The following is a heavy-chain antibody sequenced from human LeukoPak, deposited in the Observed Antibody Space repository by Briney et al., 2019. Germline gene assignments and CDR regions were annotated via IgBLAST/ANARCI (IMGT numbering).Heavy chain of an antibody. CDR3: ARDIYGDSSSYPYYGMDV. Sequence: ASVKVSCKASGGTFSSYAISWVRQAPGQGLEWMGRIIPILGIANYAQKFQGRVTITADKSTSTAYMELSSLRSEDTAVYYCARDIYGDSSSYPYYGMDVWGQGTTVTVFS. CDR2: IIPILGIA. D-gene: IGHD5-18*01. CDR1: GGTFSSYA. J-gene: IGHJ6*02. V-gene: IGHV1-69*04.